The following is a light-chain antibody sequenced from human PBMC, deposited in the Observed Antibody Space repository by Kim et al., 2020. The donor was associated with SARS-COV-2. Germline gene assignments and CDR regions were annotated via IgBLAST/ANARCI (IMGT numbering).Light chain of an antibody. J-gene: IGLJ3*02. Sequence: VAPGQTASITCSGDKLGDKYACWYQQKPGQSPVLVIYQDSKRPSGIPERFSGSNAGNTATLTISGTQAMDEADYYCQAWDSSTGVFGGGTQLTVL. CDR3: QAWDSSTGV. CDR1: KLGDKY. CDR2: QDS. V-gene: IGLV3-1*01.